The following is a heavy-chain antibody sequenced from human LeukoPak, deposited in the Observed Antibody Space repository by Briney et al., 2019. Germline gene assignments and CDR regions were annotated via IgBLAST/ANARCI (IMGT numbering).Heavy chain of an antibody. CDR1: EFTFSGYD. D-gene: IGHD1-1*01. J-gene: IGHJ4*02. CDR2: ISSSGDIV. Sequence: HPGGSLRLSCAASEFTFSGYDMHWVRQAPGRGLEWVSCISSSGDIVYYADSVKGRFTVSRDHAKNSLYLQMNSLRAGDTAVYYCARNLDVWGQGTLVTVSS. V-gene: IGHV3-48*03. CDR3: ARNLDV.